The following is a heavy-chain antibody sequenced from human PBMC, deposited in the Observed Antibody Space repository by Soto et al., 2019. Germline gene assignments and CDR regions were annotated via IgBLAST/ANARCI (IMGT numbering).Heavy chain of an antibody. CDR3: ARPPASRELVS. CDR1: RYTFTDYF. J-gene: IGHJ5*01. D-gene: IGHD1-26*01. Sequence: ASVNVSCKASRYTFTDYFLHWVRQAPGHGLEWMGWVNPKNGDTSYAQKFQDRVTMTRDTAISSAYMELTSLRSDDTAVYYCARPPASRELVSWGQGTPVTVSS. V-gene: IGHV1-2*02. CDR2: VNPKNGDT.